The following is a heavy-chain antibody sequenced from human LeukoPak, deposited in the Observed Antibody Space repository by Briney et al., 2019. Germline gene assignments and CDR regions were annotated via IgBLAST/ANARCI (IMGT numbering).Heavy chain of an antibody. CDR2: ISGSGGST. D-gene: IGHD2-2*02. V-gene: IGHV3-23*01. Sequence: VGSLRLSCAASGFTFSSYAMSWVRQAPGKGLEWVSAISGSGGSTYYADSVKGRFTISRDNSKNTLYLQMNSLRAEDTAVYYCAKVGGGYQLLYDYFDYWGQGTLVTVSS. CDR1: GFTFSSYA. CDR3: AKVGGGYQLLYDYFDY. J-gene: IGHJ4*02.